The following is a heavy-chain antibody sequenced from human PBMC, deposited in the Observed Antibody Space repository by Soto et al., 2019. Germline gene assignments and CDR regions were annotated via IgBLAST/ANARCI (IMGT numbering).Heavy chain of an antibody. V-gene: IGHV3-11*01. CDR2: ISSSGSTI. J-gene: IGHJ4*02. D-gene: IGHD5-18*01. CDR1: GFTFSDYY. CDR3: ARDPRIQLWLQTREYYFDY. Sequence: GGSLRLSCAASGFTFSDYYMSWIRQAPGKGLEWVSYISSSGSTIYYADSVKGRFTISRDNAKNSLYLQMNSLRAEDTAVYYCARDPRIQLWLQTREYYFDYWGQGTLVTVSS.